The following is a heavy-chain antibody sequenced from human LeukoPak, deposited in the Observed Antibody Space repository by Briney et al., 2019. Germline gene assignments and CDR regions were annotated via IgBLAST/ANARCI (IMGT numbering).Heavy chain of an antibody. CDR2: IKQDGSEK. V-gene: IGHV3-7*01. Sequence: VGSLRLSCAASGFTFIHSWMSWVRQAPGKGLEWVANIKQDGSEKYYVDSVEGRFTISRDNAKDSLSLQMNSLRGEDTAVYYCVRALGSPSADHWGQGTLVTVSS. CDR3: VRALGSPSADH. J-gene: IGHJ4*02. D-gene: IGHD6-6*01. CDR1: GFTFIHSW.